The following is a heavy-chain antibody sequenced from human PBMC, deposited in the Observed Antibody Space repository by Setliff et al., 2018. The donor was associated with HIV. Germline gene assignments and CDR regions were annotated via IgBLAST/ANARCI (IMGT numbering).Heavy chain of an antibody. J-gene: IGHJ4*02. D-gene: IGHD5-18*01. Sequence: ASVKVSCKVSGYTLTELSIHWVRQTFGKGLEWMGGFDPEDGEAIYAQKFQGRVTMTEDTSTDTAYMELSSLTSEDTTVYYCATRSRWIQLSFDGIFDYWGQGTPVTVSS. CDR2: FDPEDGEA. CDR3: ATRSRWIQLSFDGIFDY. V-gene: IGHV1-24*01. CDR1: GYTLTELS.